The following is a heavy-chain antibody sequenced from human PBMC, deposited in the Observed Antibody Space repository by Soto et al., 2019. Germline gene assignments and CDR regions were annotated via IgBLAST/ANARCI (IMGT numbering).Heavy chain of an antibody. V-gene: IGHV3-33*01. CDR3: ARGNGHFDY. CDR2: IWYDGSNK. Sequence: QVQLVESGGGVVQPGRSLRLSCAASGFTFSSYGMHWVRQAPGKGLEWVAVIWYDGSNKYYADSVKGRFTISRDKSKNTLYLQMNSLRAEDTAVYYCARGNGHFDYWGQGTLVTVYS. J-gene: IGHJ4*02. CDR1: GFTFSSYG.